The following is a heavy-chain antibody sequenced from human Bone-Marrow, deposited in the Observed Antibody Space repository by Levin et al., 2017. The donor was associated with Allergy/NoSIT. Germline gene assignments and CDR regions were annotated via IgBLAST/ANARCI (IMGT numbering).Heavy chain of an antibody. CDR2: IGGRSDYI. Sequence: GESLKISCAASGFSFGDYFMSWMRQAPGQGLEWIANIGGRSDYINYADSVKGRFSISRDNARNSLYLQMNSLRAEDTAVYFCARLSSTAQAGVTDYWGQGTLVTVSS. CDR3: ARLSSTAQAGVTDY. J-gene: IGHJ4*02. CDR1: GFSFGDYF. D-gene: IGHD3-3*01. V-gene: IGHV3-11*06.